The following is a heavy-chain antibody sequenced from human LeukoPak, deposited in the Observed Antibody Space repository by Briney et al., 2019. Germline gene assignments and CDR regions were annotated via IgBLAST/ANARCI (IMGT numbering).Heavy chain of an antibody. D-gene: IGHD3-22*01. CDR3: ARDRRDSSGYFAFDP. CDR1: GGSISSYY. J-gene: IGHJ5*02. Sequence: SETLSLTCTVSGGSISSYYWSWIRQPPGKGLEWIGYIYYSGSINYNPSLKSRVIISVDKSKNQFSLKLTSVTAADTAVYYCARDRRDSSGYFAFDPWGQGTLVTVSS. CDR2: IYYSGSI. V-gene: IGHV4-59*01.